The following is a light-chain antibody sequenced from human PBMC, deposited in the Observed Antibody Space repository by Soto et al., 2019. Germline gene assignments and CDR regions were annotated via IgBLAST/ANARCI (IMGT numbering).Light chain of an antibody. CDR2: KAS. CDR1: QSISSW. Sequence: DIQMTQSPSTLSASVGDRVTITCRASQSISSWLAWYQQKPGKAPKLLIYKASSLESGVPLRLSGSGSGTEFTLTISSLQPDDFATYYCQQYSSDSTFGQGTKVDIK. V-gene: IGKV1-5*03. J-gene: IGKJ1*01. CDR3: QQYSSDST.